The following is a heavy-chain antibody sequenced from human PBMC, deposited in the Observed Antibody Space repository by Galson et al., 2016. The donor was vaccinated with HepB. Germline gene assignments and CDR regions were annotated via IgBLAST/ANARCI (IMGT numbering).Heavy chain of an antibody. Sequence: SLRLSCAASGFTFGSYGMHWVRQAPGKGLEWVAVISYDASKKHYADSVKGRFTISRDKSKNTLYQQMNSLRAEDTAVYYCAKSPLMFFGELLGYFQHWGQGTLVTVSS. CDR2: ISYDASKK. J-gene: IGHJ1*01. CDR3: AKSPLMFFGELLGYFQH. V-gene: IGHV3-30*18. CDR1: GFTFGSYG. D-gene: IGHD3-10*01.